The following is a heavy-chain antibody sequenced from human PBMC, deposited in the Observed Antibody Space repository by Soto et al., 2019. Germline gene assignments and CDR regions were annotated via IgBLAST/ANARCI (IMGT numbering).Heavy chain of an antibody. CDR3: ARASRSGSYYYGP. D-gene: IGHD1-26*01. Sequence: PSETLSLTCTVSGGSISSGDYYWSWIRQPPGKRLEWGGYIYYRGSTYDNPSLKSRATISVDTSKNQFSLKLSSVTAADTAVYYCARASRSGSYYYGPWGQGTLVTVSS. J-gene: IGHJ5*02. CDR2: IYYRGST. V-gene: IGHV4-30-4*01. CDR1: GGSISSGDYY.